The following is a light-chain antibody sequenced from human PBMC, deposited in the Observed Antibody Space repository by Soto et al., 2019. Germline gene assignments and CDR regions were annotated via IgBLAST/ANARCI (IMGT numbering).Light chain of an antibody. V-gene: IGKV3-20*01. CDR2: GAS. CDR1: QSVSSSY. J-gene: IGKJ4*01. CDR3: QQYGSSPPLS. Sequence: EIVLTQSPGTLSLSPGERATLSCRASQSVSSSYLAWYQQKPGQAPRLLIYGASSRATGIPGRFSGGGSGTDFTLTISRLEPEDFAVYYCQQYGSSPPLSFGGGTKVEIK.